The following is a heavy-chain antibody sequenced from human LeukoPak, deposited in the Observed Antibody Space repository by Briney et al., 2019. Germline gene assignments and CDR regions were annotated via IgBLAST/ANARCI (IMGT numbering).Heavy chain of an antibody. CDR3: ATFDY. CDR1: GFTFSDHC. CDR2: TRNKANSYTT. Sequence: PGGSLRLSCAASGFTFSDHCMDWVRQAPGKGLEWVGRTRNKANSYTTEYAASVKGRFTISRDDSKNSLYLQMNSLKTEDTAVYYCATFDYWGQGTLVTVSS. V-gene: IGHV3-72*01. J-gene: IGHJ4*02.